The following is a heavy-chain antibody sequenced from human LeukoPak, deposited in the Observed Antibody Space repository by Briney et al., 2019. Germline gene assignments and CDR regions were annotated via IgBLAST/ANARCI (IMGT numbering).Heavy chain of an antibody. J-gene: IGHJ4*02. Sequence: SETLSLTCTVSGGSVSSGSYYWSWIRQPPGKGLEWIGYIYYSGSTNHNPSLKSRVTISVDTSKNQFSLKLSSVTAADTAVYYCARVGSSTNGEIDYWGQGTLVTVSS. V-gene: IGHV4-61*01. D-gene: IGHD2-2*01. CDR3: ARVGSSTNGEIDY. CDR1: GGSVSSGSYY. CDR2: IYYSGST.